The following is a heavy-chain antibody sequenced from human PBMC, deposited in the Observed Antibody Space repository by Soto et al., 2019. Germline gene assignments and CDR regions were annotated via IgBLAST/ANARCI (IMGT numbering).Heavy chain of an antibody. D-gene: IGHD1-1*01. J-gene: IGHJ5*02. Sequence: ASVKVSCKASAYTFTDCYIHWVRQAPGQGLEWMGWINPNSGGSYFAQKFLGRVTMTRDTSITTAYMELSRLRSDDTAVYYCARALPEIRMMEGGSFDPWGQGTVVTVSS. CDR1: AYTFTDCY. CDR3: ARALPEIRMMEGGSFDP. CDR2: INPNSGGS. V-gene: IGHV1-2*02.